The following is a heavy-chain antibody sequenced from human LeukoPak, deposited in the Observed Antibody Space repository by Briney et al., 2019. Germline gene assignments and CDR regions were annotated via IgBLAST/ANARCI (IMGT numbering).Heavy chain of an antibody. J-gene: IGHJ4*02. Sequence: SETLSLTCTVSGGSISSSSYYWGWIRQPPGKGLEWIGSIYYSGSTYYNPSLKSRVIISVDTSKNQFSLKLSSVTAADTAVYYCARLKGYSSGWYPSYYFDYRGQGTLVTVSS. V-gene: IGHV4-39*07. CDR1: GGSISSSSYY. CDR3: ARLKGYSSGWYPSYYFDY. CDR2: IYYSGST. D-gene: IGHD6-19*01.